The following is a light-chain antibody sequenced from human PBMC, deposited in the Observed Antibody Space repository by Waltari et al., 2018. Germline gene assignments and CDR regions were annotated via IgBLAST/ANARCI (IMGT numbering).Light chain of an antibody. CDR3: QQYNSYSLLT. CDR1: QSISNW. V-gene: IGKV1-5*03. J-gene: IGKJ4*01. CDR2: KAS. Sequence: DIQMTQSPFTLSASVGDRVIITCRASQSISNWLAWYQHKPGKAPKLLIYKASTLASGVPSRFSGSGSGTDFSLTISSLQPDDFATYYCQQYNSYSLLTFGGGIKVEIK.